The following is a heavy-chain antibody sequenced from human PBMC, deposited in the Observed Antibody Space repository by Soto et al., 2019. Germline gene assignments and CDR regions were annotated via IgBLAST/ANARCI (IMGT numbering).Heavy chain of an antibody. CDR3: ATETSTWGG. CDR1: GFALSNYW. Sequence: EVQLVESGGGLVQPGESLRLSCVASGFALSNYWINWVRQAPGKGLEWVANIKQDGSEKNYVDSVKGRFTISRDNARNSLYLQMNSLRAEDTAAYYCATETSTWGGWGQGTLVTV. V-gene: IGHV3-7*05. D-gene: IGHD7-27*01. J-gene: IGHJ4*02. CDR2: IKQDGSEK.